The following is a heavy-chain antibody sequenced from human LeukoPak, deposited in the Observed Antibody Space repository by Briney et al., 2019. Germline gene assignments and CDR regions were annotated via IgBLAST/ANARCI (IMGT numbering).Heavy chain of an antibody. CDR3: ARGYYYDSSGYYQLDY. D-gene: IGHD3-22*01. Sequence: ASVKVSCKASGYTFTNYGLSWVRQAPGQGLEWMGRISAYNGNTNYAQKLQGWVTMTRDTSISTAYMELSRLRSDDTAVYYCARGYYYDSSGYYQLDYWGQGTLVTVSS. J-gene: IGHJ4*02. V-gene: IGHV1-18*01. CDR1: GYTFTNYG. CDR2: ISAYNGNT.